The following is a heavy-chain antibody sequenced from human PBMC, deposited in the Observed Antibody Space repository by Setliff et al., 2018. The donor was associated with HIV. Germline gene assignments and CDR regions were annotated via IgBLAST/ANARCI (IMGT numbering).Heavy chain of an antibody. CDR1: SESLRGYY. CDR2: INHSGST. V-gene: IGHV4-34*01. J-gene: IGHJ5*02. CDR3: ARGKRGAITMVRGVVILVRWFDP. D-gene: IGHD3-10*01. Sequence: PSETLSLTCAVYSESLRGYYWSWIRQPPGRGLEWIGEINHSGSTNYNPSLKSRTTMSIDTSKNQFSLKLTSVTAADTAVYYCARGKRGAITMVRGVVILVRWFDPWGQGTLVTV.